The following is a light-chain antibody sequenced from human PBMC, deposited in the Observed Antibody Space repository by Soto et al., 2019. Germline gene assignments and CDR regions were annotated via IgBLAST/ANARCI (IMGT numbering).Light chain of an antibody. V-gene: IGLV1-40*01. CDR3: QSYDSSLSVV. Sequence: QSVLTQPPSVSGAPGQRVTISCTGSSSNIGAGYDVHWYQQLPGTAPKLLIHGNSNRPSGVPDRFSGSKSGTSASLAITWLQAEDEADYYCQSYDSSLSVVFGGGTKLTVL. CDR1: SSNIGAGYD. CDR2: GNS. J-gene: IGLJ2*01.